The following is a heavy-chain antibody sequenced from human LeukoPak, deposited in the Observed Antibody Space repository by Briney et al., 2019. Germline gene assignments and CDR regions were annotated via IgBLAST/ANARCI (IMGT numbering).Heavy chain of an antibody. D-gene: IGHD4-23*01. V-gene: IGHV3-7*01. CDR3: ARGGLGNFD. Sequence: GGSLRLSCAASGFAFSSHRMSWVRQAPGKGLEWVANIKKDGSEKYYVDSVKGRFTISRDNAKNSLYLQMNSLRAEDTAVYYCARGGLGNFDWGQGTLVTVSS. J-gene: IGHJ4*02. CDR1: GFAFSSHR. CDR2: IKKDGSEK.